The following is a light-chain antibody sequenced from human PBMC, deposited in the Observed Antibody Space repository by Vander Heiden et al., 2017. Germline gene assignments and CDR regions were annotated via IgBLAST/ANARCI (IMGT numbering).Light chain of an antibody. CDR3: QQYNSYPWT. J-gene: IGKJ1*01. Sequence: DIQMTQSPSTLSASVGDRVTITCRASQSISSWLAWYQQKPGKAPKLLIYKASSLESGVPSRFSGSGSGTEFTLTIISLHPDDFATYYCQQYNSYPWTFGQGTKVEIK. V-gene: IGKV1-5*03. CDR2: KAS. CDR1: QSISSW.